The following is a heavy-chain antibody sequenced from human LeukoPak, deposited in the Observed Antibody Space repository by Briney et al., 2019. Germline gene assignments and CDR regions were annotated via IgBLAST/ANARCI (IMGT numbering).Heavy chain of an antibody. D-gene: IGHD4-17*01. Sequence: PGGSLRLSCAASGFTFSNHYMSWVRQAPGKGLEWVANLNPDGSERKYVDSVKGRFTISRDNSKNTLYLQMNSLRAEDTAVYYCARVSSDHYGCDYWGQGTLVTVSS. CDR3: ARVSSDHYGCDY. J-gene: IGHJ4*02. CDR1: GFTFSNHY. V-gene: IGHV3-7*01. CDR2: LNPDGSER.